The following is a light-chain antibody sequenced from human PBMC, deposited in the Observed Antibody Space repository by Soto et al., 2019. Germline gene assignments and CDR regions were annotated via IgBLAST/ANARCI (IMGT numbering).Light chain of an antibody. CDR2: EVS. J-gene: IGLJ3*02. Sequence: QSALTQPASVSGSPGQSITISCTGASSDVAGYNYVSWYQQLPGKAPKLMIYEVSNRPSGVSNRFSGSKSGNTASLTISGLQAEDEADYYCSSYTSSSTMFGGGTKLTVL. CDR1: SSDVAGYNY. CDR3: SSYTSSSTM. V-gene: IGLV2-14*01.